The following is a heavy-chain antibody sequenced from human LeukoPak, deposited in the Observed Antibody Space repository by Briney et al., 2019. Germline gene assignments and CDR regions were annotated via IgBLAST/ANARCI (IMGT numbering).Heavy chain of an antibody. D-gene: IGHD1-26*01. CDR3: ARGDPGTFDY. Sequence: SETLSLTCTVSGASIRSHYWSWIRQPPGKGLEWIGSIYYSGSTYYNPSLKSRVTISVDTSKNQFSLKLSSVTAADTAVYYCARGDPGTFDYWGQGTLVTVSS. V-gene: IGHV4-39*07. CDR1: GASIRSHY. J-gene: IGHJ4*02. CDR2: IYYSGST.